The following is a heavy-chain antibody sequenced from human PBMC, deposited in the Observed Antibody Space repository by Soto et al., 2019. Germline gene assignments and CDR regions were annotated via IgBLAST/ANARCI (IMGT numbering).Heavy chain of an antibody. Sequence: QLQLQESGPGLVKPSETLSLTCTVSGGSISSSSYYWGWIRQPPGKGREWIGSIYYSGSTYYNPSLKRRVTISVDTSKNQFSLKLSSVTAADTAVYYCARRGSGSYSGYWGQGTLVTVSS. V-gene: IGHV4-39*01. CDR1: GGSISSSSYY. D-gene: IGHD3-10*01. J-gene: IGHJ4*02. CDR3: ARRGSGSYSGY. CDR2: IYYSGST.